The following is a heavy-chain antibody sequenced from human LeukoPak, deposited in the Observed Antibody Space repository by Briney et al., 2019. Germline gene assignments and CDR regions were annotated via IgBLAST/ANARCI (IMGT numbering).Heavy chain of an antibody. CDR1: GFTFSSYA. D-gene: IGHD1-26*01. J-gene: IGHJ4*02. CDR3: ARDLRGTGLLPLDY. Sequence: GGSLRLSCTASGFTFSSYAMSWVRQAPGKGLEWVAVISYDGSNKYYADSVKGRFTISRDNSKNTLYLQMNSLRAEDTAVYYCARDLRGTGLLPLDYWGQGTLVTVSS. V-gene: IGHV3-30-3*01. CDR2: ISYDGSNK.